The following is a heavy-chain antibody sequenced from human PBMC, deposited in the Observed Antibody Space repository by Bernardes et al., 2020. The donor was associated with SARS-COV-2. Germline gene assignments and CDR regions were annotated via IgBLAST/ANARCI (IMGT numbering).Heavy chain of an antibody. J-gene: IGHJ4*02. CDR3: ARVSLRYFDWLLKNHPSYYFDY. CDR2: IKQDGSEK. Sequence: GGTLRLSCGASGFTFSSYWMSWVRKGPGKGLEWVDNIKQDGSEKYYVDSVKGRFTISRDNAKNSLYLQMNSLRAEDTAVYYCARVSLRYFDWLLKNHPSYYFDYWGQGTLVTVSS. V-gene: IGHV3-7*01. D-gene: IGHD3-9*01. CDR1: GFTFSSYW.